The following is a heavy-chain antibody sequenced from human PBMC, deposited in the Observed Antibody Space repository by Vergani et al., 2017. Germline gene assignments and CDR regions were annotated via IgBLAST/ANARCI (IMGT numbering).Heavy chain of an antibody. V-gene: IGHV3-74*03. CDR2: ISPDGDIT. J-gene: IGHJ4*02. D-gene: IGHD4-17*01. CDR1: GFAFDRYW. CDR3: LTETTEPY. Sequence: EEQLVESGGGLVQPGGSLRLSCAASGFAFDRYWRHWVRQTPEKGLVWVSRISPDGDITPNADSVKGRFTISRDIARTTLYLQMTNLRAADTAVYYCLTETTEPYWGQGTLVTVSS.